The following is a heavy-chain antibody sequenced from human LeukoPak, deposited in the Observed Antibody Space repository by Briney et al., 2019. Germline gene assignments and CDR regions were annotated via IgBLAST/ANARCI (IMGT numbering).Heavy chain of an antibody. V-gene: IGHV4-38-2*01. CDR1: GSSFSGGYY. CDR3: VDLQPGGAFDV. Sequence: SETLSLTCGVSGSSFSGGYYWGWVRQAPGKGLEWIGNVYHIGTTYINPSLRTRVSLSAATSKEQFFLTLKSVTAADTAVYFCVDLQPGGAFDVWGPGTVVTVSS. J-gene: IGHJ3*01. CDR2: VYHIGTT. D-gene: IGHD4-11*01.